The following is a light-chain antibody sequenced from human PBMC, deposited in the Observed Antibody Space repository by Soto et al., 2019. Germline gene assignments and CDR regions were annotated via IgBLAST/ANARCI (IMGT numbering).Light chain of an antibody. V-gene: IGKV1-39*01. CDR2: AAS. J-gene: IGKJ4*01. CDR3: QQSSSTPLT. CDR1: QSISSY. Sequence: DIQMTQSPSSLSASVGDRVTITCRASQSISSYLNWYQQKPGKAPKLLIYAASSLQSGVQSMFSGSGSGTDFTLTISSLQPEDFATYYCQQSSSTPLTFGGGTKVEIK.